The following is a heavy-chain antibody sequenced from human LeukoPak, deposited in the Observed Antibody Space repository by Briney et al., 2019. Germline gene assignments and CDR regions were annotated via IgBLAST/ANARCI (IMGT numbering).Heavy chain of an antibody. CDR1: GFTFSNAW. V-gene: IGHV3-15*01. CDR3: TTDGVGVEGATYDN. CDR2: IKAKAHGGTI. J-gene: IGHJ4*02. Sequence: GGSLRLSCAASGFTFSNAWMAWVRQAPGKGLEWVGRIKAKAHGGTIEYAAPVKGRFTISRDDSKNTLYLQMNSLKTEDTAVYYCTTDGVGVEGATYDNWGQGTLVSVSS. D-gene: IGHD1-26*01.